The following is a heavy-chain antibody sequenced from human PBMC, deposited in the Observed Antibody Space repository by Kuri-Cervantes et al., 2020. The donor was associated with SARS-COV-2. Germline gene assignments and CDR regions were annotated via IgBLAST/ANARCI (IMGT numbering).Heavy chain of an antibody. J-gene: IGHJ6*03. V-gene: IGHV3-7*01. CDR1: GPTSSNYW. D-gene: IGHD5-18*01. CDR2: INQDGSEN. Sequence: GESLKISCAASGPTSSNYWMSWVRQAPGKGLEWVANINQDGSENYYVDSVKGRFTISRDNAKNSLFLQMNSLRAEDTAVYYCARDVLAGYSLNYYYYMDVWGKGTTVTVSS. CDR3: ARDVLAGYSLNYYYYMDV.